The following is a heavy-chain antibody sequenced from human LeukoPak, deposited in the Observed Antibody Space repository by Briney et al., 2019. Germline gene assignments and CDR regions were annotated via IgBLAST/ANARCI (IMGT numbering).Heavy chain of an antibody. Sequence: SVKVSCKASGGTFSSYAISWVRQAPGQGLEWMGRIIPILGIANYAQKFQGRVTITADKSTSTAYMELSSLRSEDTAVYYCARESGGYVAAADFDYWGQGTLVTVSS. D-gene: IGHD6-13*01. CDR3: ARESGGYVAAADFDY. V-gene: IGHV1-69*04. CDR2: IIPILGIA. CDR1: GGTFSSYA. J-gene: IGHJ4*02.